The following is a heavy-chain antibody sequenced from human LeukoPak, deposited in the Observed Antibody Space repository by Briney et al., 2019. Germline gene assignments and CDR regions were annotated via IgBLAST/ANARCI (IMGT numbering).Heavy chain of an antibody. Sequence: GGSLRLSCAASGFAFDDYAMSWVRQAPGKGLEWVSGINWSGGSTRYADSVKGRFTISRDNAKNSLYLQMNALRAEDTALYYCARDYYGSGTSRVWDYWGQGTLVTVSS. CDR2: INWSGGST. J-gene: IGHJ4*02. V-gene: IGHV3-20*04. CDR1: GFAFDDYA. D-gene: IGHD3-10*01. CDR3: ARDYYGSGTSRVWDY.